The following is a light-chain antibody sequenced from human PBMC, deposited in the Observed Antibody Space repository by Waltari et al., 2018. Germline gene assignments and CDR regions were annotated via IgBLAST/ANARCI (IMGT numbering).Light chain of an antibody. CDR2: EVS. V-gene: IGKV2-29*02. CDR1: QSLLYSDGKTY. CDR3: MQAIHLPLT. Sequence: DVVMTQTPFSLSVTPGQPASISCKSSQSLLYSDGKTYLYWHLQKPGQSPHLLIYEVSSRVSGVPDRFSGSGSGTDFTLKISRVEAEDVGVYYCMQAIHLPLTFGGGTKVEIK. J-gene: IGKJ4*01.